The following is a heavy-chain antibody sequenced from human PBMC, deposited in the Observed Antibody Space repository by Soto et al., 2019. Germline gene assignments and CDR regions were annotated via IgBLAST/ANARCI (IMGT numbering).Heavy chain of an antibody. CDR3: ATTHSCWYTPFDS. D-gene: IGHD6-19*01. J-gene: IGHJ4*02. V-gene: IGHV3-23*01. CDR2: IRGSGTTT. CDR1: GFIFSSYA. Sequence: EVQLLESGGGLVQPGGSLRLSCAASGFIFSSYALSWVRRAPGKGLVLVYSIRGSGTTTYYADSVKRRFPFYRDNSKNMLYLPMNSLSAEDTAVYDCATTHSCWYTPFDSWGQGTLCTVSS.